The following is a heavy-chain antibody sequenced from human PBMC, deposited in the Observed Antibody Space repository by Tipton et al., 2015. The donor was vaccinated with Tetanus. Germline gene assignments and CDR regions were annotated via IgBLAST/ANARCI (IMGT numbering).Heavy chain of an antibody. Sequence: SLRLSCAASKFSFSRHSMNWVRQAPGKGLEWVSAISPTGDETYYADSVKGRFTISRDNSKNTLILQMNSLRAEDTAVYFCAKFLVVITQGYYHTMDVWGQGTTVTVSS. V-gene: IGHV3-23*01. CDR3: AKFLVVITQGYYHTMDV. J-gene: IGHJ6*02. D-gene: IGHD3-9*01. CDR1: KFSFSRHS. CDR2: ISPTGDET.